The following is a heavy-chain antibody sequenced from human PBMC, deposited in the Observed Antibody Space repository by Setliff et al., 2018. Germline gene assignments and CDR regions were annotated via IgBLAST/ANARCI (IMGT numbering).Heavy chain of an antibody. CDR1: GGSFSGYF. CDR2: VNDSGSA. CDR3: ARGRYYGSGSYSL. J-gene: IGHJ4*02. Sequence: ETLSLTCDVFGGSFSGYFWAWIRQSPGKGLEWIGDVNDSGSANYKPSLKSRLTISRDTSKNQLSLNLSSVTAADTAVYYCARGRYYGSGSYSLWGQGTLVTVSS. V-gene: IGHV4-34*01. D-gene: IGHD3-10*01.